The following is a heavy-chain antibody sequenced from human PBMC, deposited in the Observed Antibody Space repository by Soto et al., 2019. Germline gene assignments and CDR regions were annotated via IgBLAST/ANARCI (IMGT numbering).Heavy chain of an antibody. J-gene: IGHJ6*02. Sequence: ASVKVSCKASGGTFSSYAISWVRQAPGQGLEWMGGIIPIFGTANYAQKFQGRVTITADESTSTAYMELSSLRSEDTAVYYCAREYYDSSGYYYVNYYYGMDVWGQGTTVTVSS. CDR3: AREYYDSSGYYYVNYYYGMDV. D-gene: IGHD3-22*01. CDR1: GGTFSSYA. CDR2: IIPIFGTA. V-gene: IGHV1-69*13.